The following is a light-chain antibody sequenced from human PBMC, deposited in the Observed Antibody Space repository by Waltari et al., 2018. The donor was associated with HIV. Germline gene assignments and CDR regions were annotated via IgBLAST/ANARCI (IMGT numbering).Light chain of an antibody. CDR3: CSYAGSYTLV. J-gene: IGLJ2*01. V-gene: IGLV2-11*01. Sequence: SALTQPRSVSGSPGQSVTISCTGTRSDVGGYNYVSWYQHPPGKAPKLMIYDVSKRPSGVPDRFSGSKSGNTASLTISGLQAEDEADYYCCSYAGSYTLVFGGGTTLTVL. CDR2: DVS. CDR1: RSDVGGYNY.